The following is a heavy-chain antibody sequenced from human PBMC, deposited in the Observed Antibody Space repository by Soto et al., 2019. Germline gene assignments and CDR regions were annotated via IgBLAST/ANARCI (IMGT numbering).Heavy chain of an antibody. CDR3: ARQWLDSYYFDY. J-gene: IGHJ4*02. CDR1: GFTFSIST. V-gene: IGHV3-64*01. CDR2: ISSNGGST. Sequence: AGSLRLSCAASGFTFSISTMNWVRQAPGKGLEYVSAISSNGGSTYYANSVKGRFTISRDNSKNTLYLQMGSLRAEDVAVYYCARQWLDSYYFDYWGQGTLVTVSS. D-gene: IGHD6-19*01.